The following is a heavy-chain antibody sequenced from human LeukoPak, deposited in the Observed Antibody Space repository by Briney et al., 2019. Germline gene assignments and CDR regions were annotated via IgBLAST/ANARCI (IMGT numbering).Heavy chain of an antibody. CDR2: IYYSGST. V-gene: IGHV4-59*01. J-gene: IGHJ3*02. Sequence: SETLSLTCTVSGGSISSYYWSWIRQPPAKGLEWIGYIYYSGSTNYNPSLKSRVTISVDTSKNQFSLKLSSVTAADTAVYYCARDGGRGHYDILTGYYVATQDDAFDIWGQGTMVTVSS. CDR3: ARDGGRGHYDILTGYYVATQDDAFDI. D-gene: IGHD3-9*01. CDR1: GGSISSYY.